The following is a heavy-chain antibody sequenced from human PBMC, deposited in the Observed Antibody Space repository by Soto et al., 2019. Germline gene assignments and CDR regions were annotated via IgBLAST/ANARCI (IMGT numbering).Heavy chain of an antibody. Sequence: QVQLVQSGAEVKKPGASVKVSCKASGYTFTSYGISWVRQAPGQGLEWMGWISAYNGNTNYAQKLQGRVTMTTDTSMSTVYMELRSLRSDVTAVYYCWRALRLEGLSPDSYYPMHVWGQGTTVTVSS. CDR3: WRALRLEGLSPDSYYPMHV. J-gene: IGHJ6*02. CDR2: ISAYNGNT. V-gene: IGHV1-18*01. CDR1: GYTFTSYG. D-gene: IGHD2-21*01.